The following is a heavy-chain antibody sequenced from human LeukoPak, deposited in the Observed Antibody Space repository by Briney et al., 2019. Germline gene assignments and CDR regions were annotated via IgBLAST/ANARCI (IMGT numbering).Heavy chain of an antibody. D-gene: IGHD3-10*01. V-gene: IGHV1-2*02. CDR3: ARSSGGSGRWGDNWFDP. Sequence: ASVKVSCKASGYTFSSNYIHCVRQAPAQGLEWMGWINPKTGSTNYAGKFQGRVTMTRDTSISTCYMELSRLRSDDVAVYYCARSSGGSGRWGDNWFDPWGQGTLVIVSS. J-gene: IGHJ5*02. CDR2: INPKTGST. CDR1: GYTFSSNY.